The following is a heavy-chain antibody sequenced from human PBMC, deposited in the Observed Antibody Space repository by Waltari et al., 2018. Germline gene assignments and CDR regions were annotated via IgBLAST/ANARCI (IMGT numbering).Heavy chain of an antibody. J-gene: IGHJ4*02. CDR1: GGSISSHY. CDR3: ARDWSSGWYEVGFDY. CDR2: IYYSGST. Sequence: QVQLQESGPGLVKPSETLSLTCTVSGGSISSHYWSWIRQPPGKGLEWIGYIYYSGSTNYSPSLKSRGTIAGDRSKTQFSLQLSSVTAADTAVYYCARDWSSGWYEVGFDYWGQGTLVTVSS. D-gene: IGHD6-19*01. V-gene: IGHV4-59*11.